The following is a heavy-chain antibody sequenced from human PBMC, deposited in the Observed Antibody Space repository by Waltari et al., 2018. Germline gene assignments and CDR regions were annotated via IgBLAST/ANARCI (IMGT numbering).Heavy chain of an antibody. V-gene: IGHV1-69*05. CDR2: IIPIFGTA. CDR3: SRQQWLVSWFDP. CDR1: GGTCSSYA. D-gene: IGHD6-19*01. J-gene: IGHJ5*02. Sequence: QVQLVQSGDEVKKPGSSVKVSCKASGGTCSSYAISWVRQAPGQGLEWMGGIIPIFGTANYAQKFQGRVTITTDESTSTAYMELSSLRSEDTAVYYCSRQQWLVSWFDPWGQGTLVTVSS.